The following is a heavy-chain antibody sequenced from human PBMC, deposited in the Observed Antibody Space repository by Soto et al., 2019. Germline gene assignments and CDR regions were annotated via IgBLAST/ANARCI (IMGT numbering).Heavy chain of an antibody. D-gene: IGHD4-17*01. CDR3: ANVVAYGDKREYYFYYRDMVV. V-gene: IGHV3-23*01. CDR2: ITGSGGST. J-gene: IGHJ6*02. CDR1: GFTFSSYA. Sequence: EVQLLESGGDLIQPGGSLRLSCAASGFTFSSYAMSWVRQAPGKVLEWVAGITGSGGSTYYADSVKGRFTISRDNSKNTLYLQMSGLRAEDTAVYYCANVVAYGDKREYYFYYRDMVVGGQGTTVTVSS.